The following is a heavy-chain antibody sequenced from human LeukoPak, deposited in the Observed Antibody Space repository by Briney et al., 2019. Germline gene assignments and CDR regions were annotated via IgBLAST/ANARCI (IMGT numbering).Heavy chain of an antibody. CDR2: ISYDGSNK. CDR3: ARPNGGRLLFDF. V-gene: IGHV3-30*04. D-gene: IGHD4/OR15-4a*01. J-gene: IGHJ4*02. Sequence: GGSLRLSCAASGFTFSTHAMHWFRQAPGKGLEWVAVISYDGSNKFYADSVKGRFTLSRVDSKNTLDLQMNSLRADDTAVYYCARPNGGRLLFDFWGQGTLVTVSS. CDR1: GFTFSTHA.